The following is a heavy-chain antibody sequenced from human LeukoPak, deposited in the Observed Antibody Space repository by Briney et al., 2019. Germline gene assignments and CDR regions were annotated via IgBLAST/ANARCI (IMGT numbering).Heavy chain of an antibody. CDR3: ASFWFGELSFGAFDI. Sequence: GGSLRLSCAASGFTFSDYYMSWIRQAPGKGLEWVSYISSSGSTIYYADSVKGRFTISRDNAKNSLYLQMNSLRAEDTAVYYCASFWFGELSFGAFDIWGQGTMVTVSS. J-gene: IGHJ3*02. CDR2: ISSSGSTI. V-gene: IGHV3-11*04. CDR1: GFTFSDYY. D-gene: IGHD3-10*01.